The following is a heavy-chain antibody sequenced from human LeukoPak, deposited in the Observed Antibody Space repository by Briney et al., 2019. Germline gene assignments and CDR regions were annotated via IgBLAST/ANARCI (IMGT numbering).Heavy chain of an antibody. V-gene: IGHV6-1*01. J-gene: IGHJ4*02. CDR1: GDSVSSNSAA. D-gene: IGHD2-2*01. CDR3: ARGSRGINQYCSSTTCPIFDN. Sequence: SQTLSLTCAISGDSVSSNSAAWNWIRQSPSRGLEWLGRTYYRSKWYNDYAVSVRSRITINPDTSKNHFSLHLNSVTPEGTAVYYCARGSRGINQYCSSTTCPIFDNWGQGTLVTVSS. CDR2: TYYRSKWYN.